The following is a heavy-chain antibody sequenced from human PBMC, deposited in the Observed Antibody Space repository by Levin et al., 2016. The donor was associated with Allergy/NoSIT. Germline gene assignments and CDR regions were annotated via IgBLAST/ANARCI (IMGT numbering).Heavy chain of an antibody. CDR3: AKGDNLGYQARTDYFQD. V-gene: IGHV3-48*04. CDR2: ITSRSNTI. D-gene: IGHD2-21*01. Sequence: GGSLRLSCAASGFTFSTYSLNWVRQVPGKGPQWIAFITSRSNTIHYADSVKGRFTISRDNSKNTLYLQMNSLRGADTAVYFCAKGDNLGYQARTDYFQDWGQGTPVTVSS. CDR1: GFTFSTYS. J-gene: IGHJ1*01.